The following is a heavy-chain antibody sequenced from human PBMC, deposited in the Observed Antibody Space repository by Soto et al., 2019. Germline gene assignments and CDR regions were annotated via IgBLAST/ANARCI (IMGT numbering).Heavy chain of an antibody. CDR3: ASSIVVVPAAIIGSAYYYYYGMDV. CDR2: IYYSGST. CDR1: GGSISSGDYY. J-gene: IGHJ6*02. V-gene: IGHV4-30-4*01. Sequence: SETLSLTCTVSGGSISSGDYYWSWIRQPPGKGLEWIGYIYYSGSTYYNPSLKSRVTISVDTSKNQFSLKLSSVTAADTAVYYCASSIVVVPAAIIGSAYYYYYGMDVWGQGTTVTVSS. D-gene: IGHD2-2*02.